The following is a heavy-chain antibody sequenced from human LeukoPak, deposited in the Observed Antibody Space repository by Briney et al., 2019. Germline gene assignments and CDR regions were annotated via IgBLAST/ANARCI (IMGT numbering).Heavy chain of an antibody. J-gene: IGHJ4*02. D-gene: IGHD3-22*01. CDR1: GFSVRTTY. V-gene: IGHV3-53*01. CDR2: LYTGGGT. Sequence: AGGSLRLSCAASGFSVRTTYMSWVRQAPGKRLEWVSVLYTGGGTDHADSVKGRFTISRDNSKNTLSLQMNSLRVEDTAIYYCTRSGYRHPYHFDSWGQGTLVIVSS. CDR3: TRSGYRHPYHFDS.